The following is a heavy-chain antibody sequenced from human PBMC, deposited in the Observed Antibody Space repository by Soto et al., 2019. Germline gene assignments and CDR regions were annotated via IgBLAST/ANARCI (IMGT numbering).Heavy chain of an antibody. CDR1: GFTFSSYS. J-gene: IGHJ6*02. V-gene: IGHV3-74*01. CDR3: ARETRYYYGSGSYYASAYYGMDV. Sequence: GGSLRLSCAASGFTFSSYSMNWVRQAPGKGLEWISRINSDGSSTSYADSVKGRFTISRDNAKNTLYLQMNSLRAEDTAVYYCARETRYYYGSGSYYASAYYGMDVWGQGTTVTVSS. D-gene: IGHD3-10*01. CDR2: INSDGSST.